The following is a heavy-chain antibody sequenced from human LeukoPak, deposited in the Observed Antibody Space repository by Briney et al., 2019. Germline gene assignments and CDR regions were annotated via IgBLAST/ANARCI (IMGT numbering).Heavy chain of an antibody. CDR2: ISYSATT. V-gene: IGHV4-39*07. J-gene: IGHJ4*02. Sequence: SETLSLTCTVSSASISSSPYFWAWIRQSPGKGLEWIATISYSATTYYNPSLKSRVTISVDTSKNQFSLKLSSVTAADTAVYYCARDSDSSGYYYDYWGQGTLVTVSS. CDR1: SASISSSPYF. D-gene: IGHD3-22*01. CDR3: ARDSDSSGYYYDY.